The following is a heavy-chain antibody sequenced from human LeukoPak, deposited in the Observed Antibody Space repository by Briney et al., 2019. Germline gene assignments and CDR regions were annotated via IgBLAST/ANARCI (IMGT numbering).Heavy chain of an antibody. CDR3: AANPLPYYYDSSGYLY. D-gene: IGHD3-22*01. J-gene: IGHJ4*02. Sequence: GRSLRLSCAASGFTFSSYAMHWVRQAPGKGLEWVAVISYDGSNKYYADSVKGRFTISRDNSKNTLYLQMNSLRAADTAVYYCAANPLPYYYDSSGYLYWGQGTLVTVSS. CDR1: GFTFSSYA. V-gene: IGHV3-30-3*01. CDR2: ISYDGSNK.